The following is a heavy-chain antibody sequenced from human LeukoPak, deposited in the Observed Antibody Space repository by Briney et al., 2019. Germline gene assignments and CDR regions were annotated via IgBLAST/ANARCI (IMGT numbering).Heavy chain of an antibody. D-gene: IGHD6-13*01. J-gene: IGHJ6*03. CDR1: GFTFSDYY. CDR2: ISSSSSTI. Sequence: PGGSLRLSCAASGFTFSDYYMSWIRQAPGKGLEWVSYISSSSSTIYYADSVKGRFTISRDNAKNSLYLQMNSLRAEDTAVYYCAGSPQQLGPYYYYYYMDVWGKGTTVTVSS. V-gene: IGHV3-11*04. CDR3: AGSPQQLGPYYYYYYMDV.